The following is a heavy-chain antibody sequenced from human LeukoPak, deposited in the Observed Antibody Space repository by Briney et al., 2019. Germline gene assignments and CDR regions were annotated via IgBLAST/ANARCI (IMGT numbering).Heavy chain of an antibody. CDR3: ARGYCGGDCYGD. Sequence: GESLRLSCVASGFTFSSYTMNWVRQAPGKGLEYASSISSTSSHIYYADSVKGRFTISRDNTKNSVYLQMNSLRAEDMAVYYCARGYCGGDCYGDWGQGTLVTVSS. J-gene: IGHJ1*01. V-gene: IGHV3-21*01. D-gene: IGHD2-21*02. CDR2: ISSTSSHI. CDR1: GFTFSSYT.